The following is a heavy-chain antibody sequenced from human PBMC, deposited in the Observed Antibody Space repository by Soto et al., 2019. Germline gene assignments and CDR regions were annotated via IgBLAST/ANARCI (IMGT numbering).Heavy chain of an antibody. D-gene: IGHD3-10*01. V-gene: IGHV4-39*01. CDR3: ARHITMVRGGTYYYYHYMEV. J-gene: IGHJ6*03. CDR1: GGSISSSNYY. CDR2: SYYSGST. Sequence: PSETLSLTCTVSGGSISSSNYYWGWIRQPPGKGLEWIGSSYYSGSTYYNPSLKSRVTISVDTSKNQFSLKLTSVTAADTAVYYCARHITMVRGGTYYYYHYMEVWGKGTTVTVSS.